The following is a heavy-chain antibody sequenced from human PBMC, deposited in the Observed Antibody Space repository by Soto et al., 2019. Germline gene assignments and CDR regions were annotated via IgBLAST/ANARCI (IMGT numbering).Heavy chain of an antibody. CDR3: GRHLYDYVWGSYRH. Sequence: QVQLVQSGAEVKETGSSVKVSCKSSGYIFKNYAVTWLRQAPGQGLEWMGGIIPVFGTPDYSQKFRGRVTISADESTSTVYMELRSLTSEDTAVYYCGRHLYDYVWGSYRHWGQGTLVTVSS. CDR2: IIPVFGTP. V-gene: IGHV1-69*01. CDR1: GYIFKNYA. D-gene: IGHD3-16*02. J-gene: IGHJ4*02.